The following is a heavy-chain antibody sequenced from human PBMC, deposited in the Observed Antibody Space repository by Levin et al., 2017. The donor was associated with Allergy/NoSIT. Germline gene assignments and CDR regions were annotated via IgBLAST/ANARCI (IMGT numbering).Heavy chain of an antibody. CDR1: GFTFSGSA. Sequence: KVSCAASGFTFSGSAMHWVRQASGKGLEWVGRIRSKTNNYATAYAASVKGRFTISRDDSKNTAYLQMNSLKTEDTAVYYCTRPYYDFWSGYYSYYGMDVWGQGTTVTVSS. D-gene: IGHD3-3*01. J-gene: IGHJ6*02. CDR3: TRPYYDFWSGYYSYYGMDV. CDR2: IRSKTNNYAT. V-gene: IGHV3-73*01.